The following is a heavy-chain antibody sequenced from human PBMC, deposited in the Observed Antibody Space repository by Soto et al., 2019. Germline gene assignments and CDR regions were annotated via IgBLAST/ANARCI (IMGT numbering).Heavy chain of an antibody. V-gene: IGHV3-23*01. CDR3: VRERSGYIYADS. Sequence: EVQLLESGGGLVQPGGSLRLACAASGFTFSSYAMSCGRQAPGKGLEWVSAISGSGANTYYADSVKGRFTISRDNSKNTLYLQMNSLRAEESVTYYCVRERSGYIYADSWGQGTVVTVSS. J-gene: IGHJ4*02. CDR1: GFTFSSYA. D-gene: IGHD5-18*01. CDR2: ISGSGANT.